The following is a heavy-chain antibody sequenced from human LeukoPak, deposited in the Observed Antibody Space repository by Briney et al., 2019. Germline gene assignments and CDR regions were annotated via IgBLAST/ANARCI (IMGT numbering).Heavy chain of an antibody. Sequence: GASVKVSCKASGYTFTSYGISWVRQAPGQGLEWMGWISAYNGNTNYAQKLQGRVTMTTDTSTSTAYMELRSLRSDDTAVYYCARVGNYGDYVVRFDPWGQGTLVTVSS. CDR2: ISAYNGNT. V-gene: IGHV1-18*01. D-gene: IGHD4-17*01. CDR3: ARVGNYGDYVVRFDP. J-gene: IGHJ5*02. CDR1: GYTFTSYG.